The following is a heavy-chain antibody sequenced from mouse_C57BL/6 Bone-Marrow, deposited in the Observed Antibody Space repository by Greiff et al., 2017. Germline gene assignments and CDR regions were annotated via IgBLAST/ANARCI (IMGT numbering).Heavy chain of an antibody. V-gene: IGHV1-62-2*01. D-gene: IGHD2-5*01. CDR1: GYTFTEYT. CDR3: ARHEGAYYSNYVAMDY. Sequence: VKLQQSGAELVKPGASVKLSCKASGYTFTEYTIHWVKQRSGQGLEWIGWFYPGSGSIKYNEKFKDKATLTADKSSSTVYMELSRLTSEDSAVYFCARHEGAYYSNYVAMDYWGQGTSVTVSS. CDR2: FYPGSGSI. J-gene: IGHJ4*01.